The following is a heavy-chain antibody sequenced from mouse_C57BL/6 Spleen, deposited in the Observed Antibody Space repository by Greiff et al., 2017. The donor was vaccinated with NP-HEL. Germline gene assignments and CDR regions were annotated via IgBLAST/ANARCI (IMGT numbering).Heavy chain of an antibody. CDR1: GFTFSSYA. V-gene: IGHV5-4*03. D-gene: IGHD2-4*01. J-gene: IGHJ3*01. CDR3: ASDSGPIYYDYLWFAY. Sequence: EVKLMESGGGLVKPGGSLKLSCAASGFTFSSYAMSWVRQTPEKRLEWVATISDGGSYTYYPDNVKGRFTISRDNAKNNLYLQMSHLKSEDTAMYYCASDSGPIYYDYLWFAYWGQGTLVTVSA. CDR2: ISDGGSYT.